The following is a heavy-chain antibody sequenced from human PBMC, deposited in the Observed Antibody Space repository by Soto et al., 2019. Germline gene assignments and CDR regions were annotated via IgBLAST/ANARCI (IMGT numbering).Heavy chain of an antibody. Sequence: EVQLVESGGGLVQPGGSLRLSCAASGLTVSSNYMSWVRQAPGKGLEWVSLIYSGGSTYYADSVRGRFTISRDNSKNTLYLQMNSLRAKDTAVYYCARDFYYYGSGTMGGYFDYWGQGTLVTVSS. V-gene: IGHV3-66*01. CDR3: ARDFYYYGSGTMGGYFDY. CDR1: GLTVSSNY. J-gene: IGHJ4*02. D-gene: IGHD3-10*01. CDR2: IYSGGST.